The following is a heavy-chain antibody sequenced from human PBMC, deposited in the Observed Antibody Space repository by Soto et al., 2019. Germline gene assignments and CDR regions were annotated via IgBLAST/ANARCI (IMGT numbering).Heavy chain of an antibody. CDR1: GFTFSNYW. CDR2: IKKDGSEK. Sequence: EVQLVESGGGLVQPGGSLRLSCAVSGFTFSNYWMSWVRQAPGKGLEWVANIKKDGSEKYYVDSVKGRFIISRDNGKKSLYLQMNDLRAEDTAVYYCAAILGMDVWGQGTTVTVPS. D-gene: IGHD3-3*02. J-gene: IGHJ6*02. CDR3: AAILGMDV. V-gene: IGHV3-7*05.